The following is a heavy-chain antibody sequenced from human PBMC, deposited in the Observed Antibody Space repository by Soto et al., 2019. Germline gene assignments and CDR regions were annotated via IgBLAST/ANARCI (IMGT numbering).Heavy chain of an antibody. D-gene: IGHD2-21*01. CDR3: AKDPPIPTLTIPRFYYYVMDV. J-gene: IGHJ6*02. Sequence: GGSLRLSCAASGFTFSSYDMHWVRQATGKGLEWVSAIGTAGDTYYPGSVKGRFTISRDNSKNTLYLQMNSLRAEDTAVYYCAKDPPIPTLTIPRFYYYVMDVWGQGTTVTVSS. CDR2: IGTAGDT. CDR1: GFTFSSYD. V-gene: IGHV3-13*01.